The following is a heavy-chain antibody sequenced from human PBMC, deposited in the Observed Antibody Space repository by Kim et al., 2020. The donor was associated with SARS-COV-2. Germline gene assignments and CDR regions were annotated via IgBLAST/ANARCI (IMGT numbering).Heavy chain of an antibody. V-gene: IGHV5-10-1*01. Sequence: GESLKISCKGSGYSFTSYWISWVRQMPGKGLEWMGRIDPSDSYTNYSPSFQGHVTISADKSISTAYLQWSSLKASDTAMYYCARYGDNWNYEPYYYYGMDVWGQGTTVTVSS. CDR2: IDPSDSYT. J-gene: IGHJ6*02. CDR3: ARYGDNWNYEPYYYYGMDV. CDR1: GYSFTSYW. D-gene: IGHD1-7*01.